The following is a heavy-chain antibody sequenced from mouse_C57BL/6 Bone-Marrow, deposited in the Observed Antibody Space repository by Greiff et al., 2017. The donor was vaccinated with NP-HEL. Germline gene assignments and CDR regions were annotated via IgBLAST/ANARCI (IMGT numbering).Heavy chain of an antibody. D-gene: IGHD1-1*01. CDR1: GFTFSDYG. Sequence: EVMLVESGGGLVKPGGSLKLSCAASGFTFSDYGMHWVRQAPEKGLEWVAYISSGSSTIYYADTVKGRFTISSDNANNTLFLQMTSLRSEDTAMYDYERGPYGSSSFAYWGQGTLVTVSA. V-gene: IGHV5-17*01. CDR3: ERGPYGSSSFAY. J-gene: IGHJ3*01. CDR2: ISSGSSTI.